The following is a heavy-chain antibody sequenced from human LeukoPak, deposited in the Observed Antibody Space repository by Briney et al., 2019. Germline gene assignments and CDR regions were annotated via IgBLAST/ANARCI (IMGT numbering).Heavy chain of an antibody. Sequence: SETLSLTCTVSGGSITSSPYHWAWIRQPPGKGLEWIGEIYHSGSTNYNPSLKSRVTISVDKSKNQFSLKLSSVTAADTAVYYCARDAYDSSGYSFDYWGQGTLVTVSS. D-gene: IGHD3-22*01. CDR1: GGSITSSPYH. J-gene: IGHJ4*02. CDR3: ARDAYDSSGYSFDY. CDR2: IYHSGST. V-gene: IGHV4-39*07.